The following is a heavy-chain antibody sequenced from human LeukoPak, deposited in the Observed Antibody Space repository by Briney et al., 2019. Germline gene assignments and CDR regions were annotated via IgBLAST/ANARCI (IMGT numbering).Heavy chain of an antibody. CDR1: GGSINSYY. Sequence: PSETLSLTCTVSGGSINSYYWTWIRQPPGKGLEWIGYIYYNGDTNYNPSLKSRVTISVDTSKNQFSPRVNSVTAADTAVYYCARGLGGYTSPIDYWGQGTLVTVSS. D-gene: IGHD3-16*02. CDR3: ARGLGGYTSPIDY. CDR2: IYYNGDT. V-gene: IGHV4-59*01. J-gene: IGHJ4*02.